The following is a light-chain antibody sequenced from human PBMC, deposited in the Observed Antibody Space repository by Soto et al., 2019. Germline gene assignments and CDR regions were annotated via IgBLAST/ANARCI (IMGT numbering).Light chain of an antibody. Sequence: DIQMTQSHSTLSAFVGDRVTITCRASQSISRWLAWYQQKPGKAPKLLIYEASNLETGVPARFRGGGSGTEFTLTIPSLQPDDVATFDCQHYDNYPYSLGQGTKLQIK. CDR2: EAS. J-gene: IGKJ2*01. CDR3: QHYDNYPYS. CDR1: QSISRW. V-gene: IGKV1-5*03.